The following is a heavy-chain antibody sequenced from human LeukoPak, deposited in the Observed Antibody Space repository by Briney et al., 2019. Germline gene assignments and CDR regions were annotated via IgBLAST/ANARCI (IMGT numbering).Heavy chain of an antibody. J-gene: IGHJ4*02. Sequence: GGFLRLSCAASGFTFSSYAMHWVRQAPGKGLEWVAVISYDGSNKYYADSVKGRFTISRDNSKNTLYLQMNSLRAEDTAVYYCARGSVGLGITFRDWGQGTLVTVSS. CDR3: ARGSVGLGITFRD. V-gene: IGHV3-30-3*01. CDR1: GFTFSSYA. D-gene: IGHD3-16*01. CDR2: ISYDGSNK.